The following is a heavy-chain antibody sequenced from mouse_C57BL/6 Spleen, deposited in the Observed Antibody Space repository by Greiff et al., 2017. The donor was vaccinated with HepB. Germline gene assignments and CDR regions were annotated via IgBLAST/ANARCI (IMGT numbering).Heavy chain of an antibody. CDR2: IRNKANNHAT. J-gene: IGHJ2*01. V-gene: IGHV6-6*01. CDR3: TEGLGRKDFDY. Sequence: EVQLVESGGGLVQPGGSMKLSCAASGFTFSDAWMDWVRQSPEKGLEWVAEIRNKANNHATYYAESVKGRFTISSDDSKSSVYLQMNSLRAEDTGIYYCTEGLGRKDFDYWGQGTTLTVSS. D-gene: IGHD4-1*01. CDR1: GFTFSDAW.